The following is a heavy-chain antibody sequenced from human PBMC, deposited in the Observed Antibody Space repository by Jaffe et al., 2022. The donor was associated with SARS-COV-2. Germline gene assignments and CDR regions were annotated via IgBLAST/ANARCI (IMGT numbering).Heavy chain of an antibody. D-gene: IGHD6-19*01. J-gene: IGHJ4*02. CDR3: ARDGFALIAVAGEWDY. CDR2: IWYDGSNK. Sequence: QVQLVESGGGVVQPGRSLRLSCAASGFTFSSYGMHWVRQAPGKGLEWVAVIWYDGSNKYYADSVKGRFTISRDNSKNTLYLQMNSLRAEDTAVYYCARDGFALIAVAGEWDYWGQGTLVTVSS. V-gene: IGHV3-33*01. CDR1: GFTFSSYG.